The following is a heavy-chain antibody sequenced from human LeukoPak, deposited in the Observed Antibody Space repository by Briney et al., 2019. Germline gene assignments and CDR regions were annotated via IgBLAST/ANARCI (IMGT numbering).Heavy chain of an antibody. CDR2: INPNSGGP. D-gene: IGHD5-18*01. CDR1: GYSFTGYY. Sequence: ASVKVSCKTSGYSFTGYYIHWVRQAPGQGLEWMGRINPNSGGPNYGQKFQGTVTMTRDTSISTAYLELSNLRSDDAAAYYCVRGYSYGFYFDYWGQGSLVTVSS. CDR3: VRGYSYGFYFDY. J-gene: IGHJ4*02. V-gene: IGHV1-2*06.